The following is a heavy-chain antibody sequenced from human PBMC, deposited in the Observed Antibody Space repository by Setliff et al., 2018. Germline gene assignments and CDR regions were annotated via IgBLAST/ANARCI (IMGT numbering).Heavy chain of an antibody. CDR3: AKGGGRYHSAS. Sequence: SETLSLTCTVSGGSVTSHYWSWIRQPPGKGLEWLGQIYTSWSTNYNPSLKSRVTISIDKSKNQFSLKLTSVTAADTAVYYCAKGGGRYHSASWGQGTLVTVSS. CDR2: IYTSWST. CDR1: GGSVTSHY. V-gene: IGHV4-4*09. D-gene: IGHD1-26*01. J-gene: IGHJ4*02.